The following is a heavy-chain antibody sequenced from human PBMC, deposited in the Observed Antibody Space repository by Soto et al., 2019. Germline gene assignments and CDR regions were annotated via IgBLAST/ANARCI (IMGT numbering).Heavy chain of an antibody. V-gene: IGHV3-30*18. CDR2: ISHDGNDK. D-gene: IGHD6-19*01. CDR1: GFTFSSYG. Sequence: GGSLRLSCEASGFTFSSYGMHWVRQAPGKGLEWVAIISHDGNDKYYAASVKGRFSISRDNFKNTLYLQMDSLRADDTAVYHCAKDGTGWLNFFDYWGQGTLVTVSS. CDR3: AKDGTGWLNFFDY. J-gene: IGHJ4*02.